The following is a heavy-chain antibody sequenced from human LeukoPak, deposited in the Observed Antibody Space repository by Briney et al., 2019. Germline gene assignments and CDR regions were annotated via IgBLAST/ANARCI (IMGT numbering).Heavy chain of an antibody. V-gene: IGHV4-59*01. D-gene: IGHD2-2*01. J-gene: IGHJ5*02. CDR3: ARTTEDCSSTSCYQYWFDP. CDR2: IYYSGST. Sequence: SETLSLTCTVSGGSISSYYWSWIRQPPGKGLEWIGYIYYSGSTSYNPSLKSRVTMSVDTSKKQISLKVRSVSAADTAVYYCARTTEDCSSTSCYQYWFDPWGQGTLVTVSS. CDR1: GGSISSYY.